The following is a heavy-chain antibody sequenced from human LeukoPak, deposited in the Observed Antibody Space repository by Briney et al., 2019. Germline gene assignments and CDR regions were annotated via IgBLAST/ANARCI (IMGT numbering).Heavy chain of an antibody. CDR2: IYSGGST. CDR1: GFTVSSNY. D-gene: IGHD3-3*01. Sequence: GGSLRPSCAASGFTVSSNYMSWVRQAPGKGLEWVSVIYSGGSTYYADSVKGRFTISRDNSKNTLYLQMNSLRAEDTAVYYCARDLLGVIIPSYWGQGTLVTVSS. V-gene: IGHV3-66*02. J-gene: IGHJ4*02. CDR3: ARDLLGVIIPSY.